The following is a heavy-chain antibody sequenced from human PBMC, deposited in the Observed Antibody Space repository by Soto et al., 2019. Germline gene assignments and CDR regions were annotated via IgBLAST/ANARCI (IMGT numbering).Heavy chain of an antibody. CDR1: GLTFSSNW. D-gene: IGHD6-19*01. CDR3: AGGNGWLTES. Sequence: GGSLRLSCVDSGLTFSSNWMNWVRQAPGKGLEWVAIIERDGNMKLYVDSVEGRFTISRDNAKKTLYLQMDRLRVEDTAVYYCAGGNGWLTESWGQGTLVTVSS. V-gene: IGHV3-7*01. J-gene: IGHJ5*02. CDR2: IERDGNMK.